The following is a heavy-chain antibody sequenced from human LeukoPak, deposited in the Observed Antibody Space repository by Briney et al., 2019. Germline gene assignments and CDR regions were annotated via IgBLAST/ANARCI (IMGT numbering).Heavy chain of an antibody. CDR3: ATQRGSYLWGTDFDY. CDR2: INTYNGNT. Sequence: ASVKVSCKASGYTFTRYGISWVRQAPGQGLEWMGWINTYNGNTDYAQKLRGRVTMTTDTSTSTAYMELRSLRSDDTALYYCATQRGSYLWGTDFDYWGQGTLVTVSS. V-gene: IGHV1-18*01. CDR1: GYTFTRYG. D-gene: IGHD3-16*01. J-gene: IGHJ4*02.